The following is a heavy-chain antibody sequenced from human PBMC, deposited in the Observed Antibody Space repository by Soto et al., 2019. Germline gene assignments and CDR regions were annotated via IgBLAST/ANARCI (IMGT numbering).Heavy chain of an antibody. CDR1: GFTFSDYY. D-gene: IGHD2-2*01. J-gene: IGHJ6*03. V-gene: IGHV3-11*01. Sequence: GGSLRLSCAASGFTFSDYYMSWIRQAPGKGLEWVSYISSSGSTIYYADSVKGRFTISRDNAKNSLYLQMNSLRAEDTAVYYCARGSSTSYYYYYYYMDVWDKGTTVTVSS. CDR2: ISSSGSTI. CDR3: ARGSSTSYYYYYYYMDV.